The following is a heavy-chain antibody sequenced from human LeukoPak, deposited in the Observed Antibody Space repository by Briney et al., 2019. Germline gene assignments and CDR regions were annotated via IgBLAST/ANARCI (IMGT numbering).Heavy chain of an antibody. J-gene: IGHJ4*02. CDR3: ARENYADLFDY. V-gene: IGHV3-48*01. CDR1: GFTFKNYN. CDR2: ISSSSSSI. Sequence: GGSLRLSCAASGFTFKNYNMPWVRQAPGKGLECISYISSSSSSIYSADSVQGRFTVSRDNAKNSLFLQMNSLRAEDTAVYYCARENYADLFDYWGQGTLVTVSS. D-gene: IGHD3-16*01.